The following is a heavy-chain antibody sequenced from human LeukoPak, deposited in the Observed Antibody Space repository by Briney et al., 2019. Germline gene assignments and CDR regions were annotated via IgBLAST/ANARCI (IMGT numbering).Heavy chain of an antibody. Sequence: QSGGSLRLSCVASGLNFNSRWMDWVRRAPGQGLEWVASIKEDGSETHYVDSVKGRFTISRDNAKNSLYLQMNSLRAEDTALYYCAKESGFQYYFDYWGQGTLVTVSS. CDR3: AKESGFQYYFDY. CDR2: IKEDGSET. V-gene: IGHV3-7*03. CDR1: GLNFNSRW. D-gene: IGHD3-3*01. J-gene: IGHJ4*02.